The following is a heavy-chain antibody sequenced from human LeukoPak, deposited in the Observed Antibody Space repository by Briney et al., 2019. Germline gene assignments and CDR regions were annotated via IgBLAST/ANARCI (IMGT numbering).Heavy chain of an antibody. CDR1: GFTFSTYS. CDR3: ARDTHSFDSSAPR. J-gene: IGHJ4*02. CDR2: ISSSSSYI. Sequence: GSLRLSCAASGFTFSTYSMNWVRQAPGKGLEWVSSISSSSSYIYYADSVKGRFTISRDNAKNSLYLQMNSLRAEDTAVYYCARDTHSFDSSAPRWGQGTLVTVSS. D-gene: IGHD3-22*01. V-gene: IGHV3-21*01.